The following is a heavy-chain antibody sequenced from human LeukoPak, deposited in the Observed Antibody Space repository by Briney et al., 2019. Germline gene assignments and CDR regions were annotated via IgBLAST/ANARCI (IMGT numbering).Heavy chain of an antibody. V-gene: IGHV3-74*01. Sequence: GGALRLSRAASGFTLRSYWMFLVRQAPGEGLGWVSRVYFDGTSTNYAASVKGRFTVSRDNAKNTLYLQMNTLRVEDTAVYYCARELFGAYCGGTCPTPDYWGQGTLVSVSS. CDR3: ARELFGAYCGGTCPTPDY. CDR2: VYFDGTST. CDR1: GFTLRSYW. D-gene: IGHD2-21*01. J-gene: IGHJ4*02.